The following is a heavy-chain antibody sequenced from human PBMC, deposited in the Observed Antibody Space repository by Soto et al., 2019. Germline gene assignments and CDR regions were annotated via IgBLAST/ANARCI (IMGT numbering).Heavy chain of an antibody. CDR3: ASGSLYGSGSYPVDY. CDR1: GGTFNNHL. CDR2: IIPLFGTL. J-gene: IGHJ4*01. V-gene: IGHV1-69*08. D-gene: IGHD3-10*01. Sequence: QVQLVQSGAEVKKPGSSVNVSCKASGGTFNNHLISWVRQAPGQGLEWMGTIIPLFGTLNYAQKLQGRVTLSADRSKSTAYMELSGLRSDDTAVYYCASGSLYGSGSYPVDYWGQGTLVTVSS.